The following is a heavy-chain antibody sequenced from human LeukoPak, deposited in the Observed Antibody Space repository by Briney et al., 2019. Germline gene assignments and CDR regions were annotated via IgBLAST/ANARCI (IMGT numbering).Heavy chain of an antibody. CDR2: INPNSGGT. V-gene: IGHV1-2*02. CDR1: GYTFTGYY. Sequence: VASVKVSCKASGYTFTGYYMHWVRQALGQGLEWMGWINPNSGGTNYAQKFQGRVTMTRDTSISTAYMELSSLRSDDTAVYYCATVPDASSEEDCWGQGTLVTVSS. J-gene: IGHJ4*02. D-gene: IGHD6-6*01. CDR3: ATVPDASSEEDC.